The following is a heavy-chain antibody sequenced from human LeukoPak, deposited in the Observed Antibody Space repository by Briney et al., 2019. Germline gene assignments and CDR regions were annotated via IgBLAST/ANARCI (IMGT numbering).Heavy chain of an antibody. CDR3: AELGITMIGGV. Sequence: GGSLRLSCAASGFTFSSYEMNWVRQAPGKGLEWVSYISSSGSTIYYADSVKGRLTISRDNAKNSLYLQMNSLRAEDTAVYYCAELGITMIGGVWGKGTTVTIPS. V-gene: IGHV3-48*03. CDR1: GFTFSSYE. J-gene: IGHJ6*04. CDR2: ISSSGSTI. D-gene: IGHD3-10*02.